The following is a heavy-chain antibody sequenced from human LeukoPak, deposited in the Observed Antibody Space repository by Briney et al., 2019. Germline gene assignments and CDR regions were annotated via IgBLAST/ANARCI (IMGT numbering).Heavy chain of an antibody. CDR3: STAARPGYYFDY. CDR1: DGSFSASY. Sequence: SETLSLTCAVYDGSFSASYWSWIRQPPGKGLEWVGEINHGGNTNYNPTLKSRVTISVDTSKNHFSLKLSSLTAADTAVYYCSTAARPGYYFDYWGQGTLVTVSS. D-gene: IGHD6-6*01. V-gene: IGHV4-34*01. CDR2: INHGGNT. J-gene: IGHJ4*02.